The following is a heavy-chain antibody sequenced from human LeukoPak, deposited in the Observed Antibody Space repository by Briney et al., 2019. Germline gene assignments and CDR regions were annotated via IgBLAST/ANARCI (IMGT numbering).Heavy chain of an antibody. J-gene: IGHJ4*02. V-gene: IGHV3-23*01. CDR3: AKHLWFEELSSDF. Sequence: GGSPRLSCAASGFIFSSYGMTWFRQAPGKGLEWVSTIRGSGSRTFYADSVKGRFTISRDNSKNTLYLQMNSLRAEDTATYYCAKHLWFEELSSDFWGQGTLVTVSS. CDR1: GFIFSSYG. D-gene: IGHD3-10*01. CDR2: IRGSGSRT.